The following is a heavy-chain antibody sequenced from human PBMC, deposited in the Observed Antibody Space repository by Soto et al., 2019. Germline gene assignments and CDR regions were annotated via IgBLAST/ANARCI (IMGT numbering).Heavy chain of an antibody. V-gene: IGHV4-31*03. Sequence: QVHLQESGPGLVKPSQTLSLTCTVSGGSISSGGFYWSWIRQHPGKGLEWVGYISYSGTMYYNPYLKSRVYISLDTSKNQFSLKLSSVTAADTAVYYCARAPTVAGVFFDYWGQGTLVSVSS. CDR3: ARAPTVAGVFFDY. D-gene: IGHD6-19*01. CDR2: ISYSGTM. J-gene: IGHJ4*02. CDR1: GGSISSGGFY.